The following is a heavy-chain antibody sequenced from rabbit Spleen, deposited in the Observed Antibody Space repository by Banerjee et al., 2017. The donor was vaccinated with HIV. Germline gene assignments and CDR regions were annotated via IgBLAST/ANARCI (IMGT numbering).Heavy chain of an antibody. CDR1: GFSFSSYY. J-gene: IGHJ3*01. V-gene: IGHV1S45*01. CDR3: ARCDGGSGWGNGV. CDR2: ISDGGGT. Sequence: QEQLEESGGDLVKPEGSLTLTCTASGFSFSSYYMWWVRQAPGRGLEFIGFISDGGGTYYATWAKGRFTISKTSSTTVTLQMTSLTAADTATYFCARCDGGSGWGNGVWGQGTLVTVS. D-gene: IGHD4-1*01.